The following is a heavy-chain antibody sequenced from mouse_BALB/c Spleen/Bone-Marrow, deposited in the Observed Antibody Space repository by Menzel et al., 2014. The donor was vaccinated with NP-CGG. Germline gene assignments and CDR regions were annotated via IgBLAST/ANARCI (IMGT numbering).Heavy chain of an antibody. Sequence: VKLEESAAELVRPGASVKLSCKASGYIFTSYTIQWIKQRPGQGLEWIGYINPSIGYTEYNQKFKDKTTLTADTSSSTTYMQLSSLTSEDSAVYYCAREGTYYAYFDYWGQGTTLTVSS. J-gene: IGHJ2*01. V-gene: IGHV1-4*02. D-gene: IGHD1-1*01. CDR2: INPSIGYT. CDR1: GYIFTSYT. CDR3: AREGTYYAYFDY.